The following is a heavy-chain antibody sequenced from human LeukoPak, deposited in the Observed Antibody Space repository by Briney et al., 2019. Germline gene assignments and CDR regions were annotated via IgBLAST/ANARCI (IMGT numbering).Heavy chain of an antibody. Sequence: GESLKISCKGSGYSFSSYWIGWVRQMPGKGLEWMGIIYPGDSETRYSPSFQGQVTISADKSISTAYLQWSSLKASDTAMYYCARPYCSGGSCYSGIDFQHWGQGTLVTVSS. CDR1: GYSFSSYW. V-gene: IGHV5-51*01. J-gene: IGHJ1*01. D-gene: IGHD2-15*01. CDR3: ARPYCSGGSCYSGIDFQH. CDR2: IYPGDSET.